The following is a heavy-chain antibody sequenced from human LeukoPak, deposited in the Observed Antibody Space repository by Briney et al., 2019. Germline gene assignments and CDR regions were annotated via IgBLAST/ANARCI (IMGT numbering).Heavy chain of an antibody. V-gene: IGHV3-30*18. CDR2: ISYDGSNK. J-gene: IGHJ3*02. CDR1: GFTFSSYG. Sequence: GGSLRLSCAASGFTFSSYGMPWVRQAPGKGLEWVAVISYDGSNKYYADSVKGRFTISRDNSKNTLYLQMNSLRAEDTAVYYCAKDPGYSSGWYHAFDIWGQGTMVTVSS. D-gene: IGHD6-19*01. CDR3: AKDPGYSSGWYHAFDI.